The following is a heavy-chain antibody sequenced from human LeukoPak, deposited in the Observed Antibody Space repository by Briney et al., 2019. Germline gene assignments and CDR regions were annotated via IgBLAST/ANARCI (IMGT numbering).Heavy chain of an antibody. J-gene: IGHJ4*02. V-gene: IGHV3-48*03. CDR2: ISSSGTTI. CDR1: GFTFSSDD. Sequence: GGSLRLSCAASGFTFSSDDMNWVRQAPGKGLEWVSYISSSGTTIYYADSVKGRFTISRDNAKNSLYLQMNSLRAEDTAVYYCSREGRYSGSWYWDWGQGTLVTVSS. CDR3: SREGRYSGSWYWD. D-gene: IGHD6-13*01.